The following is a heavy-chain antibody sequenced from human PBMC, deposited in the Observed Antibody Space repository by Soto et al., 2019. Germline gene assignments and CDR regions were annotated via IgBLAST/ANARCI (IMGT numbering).Heavy chain of an antibody. CDR2: INPNSGGT. CDR3: ARDRITIFGVVIIDYYYYGMDV. D-gene: IGHD3-3*01. V-gene: IGHV1-2*02. CDR1: GYTFTGYY. J-gene: IGHJ6*02. Sequence: ASVKVSCKASGYTFTGYYMHWVRQAPGQGLEWMGWINPNSGGTNYAQKFQGRVTMTRDTSISTAYMGLSRLRSDDTAVYYCARDRITIFGVVIIDYYYYGMDVWGQGTTVTVSS.